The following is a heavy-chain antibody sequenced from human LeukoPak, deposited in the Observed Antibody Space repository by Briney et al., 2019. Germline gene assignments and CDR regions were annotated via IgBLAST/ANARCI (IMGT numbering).Heavy chain of an antibody. D-gene: IGHD2/OR15-2a*01. CDR2: IKQDGSQR. CDR3: ARGGNYYLDY. J-gene: IGHJ4*02. Sequence: GGSLRLSCTASGFTFSDYWMTWVRQAPGKGPEWVANIKQDGSQRYYVDSVRGRFTISRDNAKNTLYLQMISLRAEDTAVYYCARGGNYYLDYWGQGTLATVSS. CDR1: GFTFSDYW. V-gene: IGHV3-7*04.